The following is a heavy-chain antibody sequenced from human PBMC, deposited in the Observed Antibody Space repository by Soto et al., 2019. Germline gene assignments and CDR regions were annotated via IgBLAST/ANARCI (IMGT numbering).Heavy chain of an antibody. CDR1: GFTFSCYG. CDR3: AGRVTALDY. J-gene: IGHJ4*02. CDR2: ISSTSSYI. D-gene: IGHD4-4*01. V-gene: IGHV3-21*01. Sequence: EVQLVESGGGLVKPGGSLRLSCAASGFTFSCYGMNWVRQAPGKGLEWVSSISSTSSYIYYADSVKGRFTISRDNAKNSLYLQMSSLGTEVIAVYYRAGRVTALDYWGQGTVVTVSS.